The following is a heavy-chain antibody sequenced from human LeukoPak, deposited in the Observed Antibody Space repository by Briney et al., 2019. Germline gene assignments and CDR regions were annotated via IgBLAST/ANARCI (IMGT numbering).Heavy chain of an antibody. Sequence: SETLSLTCDVSGYSIRGGYFWGWIRQPPGMGLEWIGSTAHRGNTYYNPSLKGRVSISTDGSKNQFSLSLTSVTAADTATYYCTRVTRNSGWFFDYWGRGTLATVYS. CDR3: TRVTRNSGWFFDY. D-gene: IGHD6-19*01. V-gene: IGHV4-38-2*01. CDR2: TAHRGNT. J-gene: IGHJ4*02. CDR1: GYSIRGGYF.